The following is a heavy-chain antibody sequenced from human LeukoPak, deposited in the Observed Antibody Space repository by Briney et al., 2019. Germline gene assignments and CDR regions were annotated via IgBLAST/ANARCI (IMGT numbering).Heavy chain of an antibody. CDR2: IIPIFGTA. D-gene: IGHD3-10*01. CDR1: GGTFSSYA. Sequence: SVKVSCKASGGTFSSYAISWVRQAPGQGLEWMGRIIPIFGTANYAQKFQGRVTITTDESTSTAYMELSSLSSEDTAVYYCARDRGYYYYYMDVWGKGTTVTVPS. CDR3: ARDRGYYYYYMDV. V-gene: IGHV1-69*05. J-gene: IGHJ6*03.